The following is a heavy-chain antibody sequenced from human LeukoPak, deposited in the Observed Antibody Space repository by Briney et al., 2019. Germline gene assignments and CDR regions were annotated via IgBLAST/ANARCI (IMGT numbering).Heavy chain of an antibody. CDR2: ISGSGGST. D-gene: IGHD5-12*01. CDR1: GFTFSSYA. Sequence: GGSLRLSCAASGFTFSSYAMSWVRQAPGKGLEWVSAISGSGGSTYYADPVKGRFTISRDNPKNTLYLQMNSLRAEDTAVYYCANKDSGGYSGPQNGPAWGQGTLVTVSS. CDR3: ANKDSGGYSGPQNGPA. J-gene: IGHJ5*02. V-gene: IGHV3-23*01.